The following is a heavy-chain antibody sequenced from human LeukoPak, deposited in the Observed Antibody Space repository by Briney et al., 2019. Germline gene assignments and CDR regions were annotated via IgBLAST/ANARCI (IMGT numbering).Heavy chain of an antibody. CDR2: IDTAGNT. J-gene: IGHJ6*02. CDR3: TLSYGRGFNYYYGMDV. D-gene: IGHD5-18*01. CDR1: GFTFSSYD. V-gene: IGHV3-13*01. Sequence: GGSLRLSCAASGFTFSSYDMHWVRQATGKGLEWVSAIDTAGNTYYPGSVKGRFTISRENAKNSLYLQMNSLRAGDTAVYYCTLSYGRGFNYYYGMDVWGQGTTVAVSS.